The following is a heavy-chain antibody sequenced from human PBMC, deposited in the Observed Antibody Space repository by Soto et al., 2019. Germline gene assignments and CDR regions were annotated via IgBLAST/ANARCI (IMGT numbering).Heavy chain of an antibody. Sequence: ASVKVSCKASGYTFTSYDINWVRRATGQGLEWMGWMNPNSGNTGYAQKFQGRVTMTRNTSISTAYMELSSLRSEDTAVYYCERGHRIVVVTAIKYYFDYWGQGTLVTVSS. CDR2: MNPNSGNT. CDR1: GYTFTSYD. D-gene: IGHD2-21*02. CDR3: ERGHRIVVVTAIKYYFDY. V-gene: IGHV1-8*01. J-gene: IGHJ4*02.